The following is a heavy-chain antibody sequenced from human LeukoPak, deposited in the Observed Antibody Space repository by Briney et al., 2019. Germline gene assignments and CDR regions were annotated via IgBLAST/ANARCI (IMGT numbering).Heavy chain of an antibody. D-gene: IGHD1-26*01. CDR1: GGSISSSSYY. CDR2: IYYSGST. V-gene: IGHV4-39*01. CDR3: ARARYSGSYHNSFDY. J-gene: IGHJ4*02. Sequence: SETLSLTCTVSGGSISSSSYYWGWIRRPPGKGLEWIGSIYYSGSTYYNPSLKSRVTISVDTSKNQFSLKLSSVTAADTAVYYCARARYSGSYHNSFDYWGQGTLVTVSS.